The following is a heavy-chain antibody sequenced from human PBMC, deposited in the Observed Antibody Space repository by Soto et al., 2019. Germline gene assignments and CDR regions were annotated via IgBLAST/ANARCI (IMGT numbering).Heavy chain of an antibody. V-gene: IGHV1-18*01. CDR3: ARARQLVGYFYYYLDV. CDR2: IGAYNGDT. D-gene: IGHD6-6*01. CDR1: GYTFTNYG. Sequence: QVQLLQSGPEVKKPGASVKVSCKASGYTFTNYGITWVRQAPGQGLEWMGGIGAYNGDTHYTEKLQGRVTMTTDTSTSTAYMELRGLKSDDPAVYYCARARQLVGYFYYYLDVWGKGTTVTVSS. J-gene: IGHJ6*03.